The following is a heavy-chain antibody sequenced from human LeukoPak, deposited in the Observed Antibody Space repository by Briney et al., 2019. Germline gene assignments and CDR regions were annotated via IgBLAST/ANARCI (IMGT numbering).Heavy chain of an antibody. CDR3: ARGRGMGFLEWLLLDP. CDR1: GYTFTDSY. Sequence: ASVKDSCKASGYTFTDSYMHWVRQAPGHGLEWMGWINLYTGGTDYAHKFQGRVTMTSDTSISTAYMELSRLRSDDTAIFYCARGRGMGFLEWLLLDPWGQGTLVTVSS. D-gene: IGHD3-3*01. J-gene: IGHJ5*02. CDR2: INLYTGGT. V-gene: IGHV1-2*02.